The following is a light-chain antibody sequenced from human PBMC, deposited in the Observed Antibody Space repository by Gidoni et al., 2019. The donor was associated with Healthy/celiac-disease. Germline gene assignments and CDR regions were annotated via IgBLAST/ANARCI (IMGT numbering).Light chain of an antibody. CDR2: EVS. J-gene: IGLJ2*01. CDR1: SSDVGGYNY. CDR3: SSYAGSTGV. Sequence: QSALTQPPSASGSPGQSVTISCTGTSSDVGGYNYVSWYQQHPGKAPNLMIYEVSKRPSGVPERFSGSKSGNTASLTVSGLQAEDEADYYCSSYAGSTGVFGGGTKLTVL. V-gene: IGLV2-8*01.